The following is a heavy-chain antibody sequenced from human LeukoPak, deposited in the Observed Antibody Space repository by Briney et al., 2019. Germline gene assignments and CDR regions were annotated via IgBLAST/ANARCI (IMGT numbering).Heavy chain of an antibody. CDR2: IYYSGST. CDR3: ASPVVGGGSDDAFDI. V-gene: IGHV4-59*08. CDR1: GGSVNNYY. Sequence: SETLSLTCTVSGGSVNNYYWSWIRQPPGKGLEWIGYIYYSGSTNYNPSLKSRVTISVDTSKNQFSLKLSSVTAADTAVYYCASPVVGGGSDDAFDIWGQGTMVTVSS. D-gene: IGHD2-15*01. J-gene: IGHJ3*02.